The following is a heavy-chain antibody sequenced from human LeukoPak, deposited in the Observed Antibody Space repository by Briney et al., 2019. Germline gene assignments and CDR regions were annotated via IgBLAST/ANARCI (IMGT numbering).Heavy chain of an antibody. Sequence: GGSLRLSCAASGFTFSTYGMHWVRQAPGKGLEWVAVISYDGSNEYYADSAKGRFTISRDNSKNTLYLQMNSLRDEDTALYYCAKDPGDYSNYRFYFDYWGQGTLVTVSS. V-gene: IGHV3-30*18. D-gene: IGHD4-11*01. J-gene: IGHJ4*02. CDR2: ISYDGSNE. CDR3: AKDPGDYSNYRFYFDY. CDR1: GFTFSTYG.